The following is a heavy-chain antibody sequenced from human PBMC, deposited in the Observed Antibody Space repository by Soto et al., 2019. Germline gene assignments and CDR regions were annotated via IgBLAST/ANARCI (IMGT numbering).Heavy chain of an antibody. D-gene: IGHD3-3*01. CDR1: GFTFSSYS. V-gene: IGHV3-48*01. CDR3: ARDLYDFWTYYCYMDV. Sequence: WGSLRLSCAASGFTFSSYSMNWVRQAPGKGLEWVSYISSSSSTIYYADSVKGRFTISRDNAKNSLYLQMNSLRAEDTAVYYCARDLYDFWTYYCYMDVWGKGTTVTVSS. CDR2: ISSSSSTI. J-gene: IGHJ6*03.